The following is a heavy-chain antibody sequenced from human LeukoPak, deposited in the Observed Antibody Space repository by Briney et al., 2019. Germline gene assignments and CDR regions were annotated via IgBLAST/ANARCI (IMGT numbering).Heavy chain of an antibody. V-gene: IGHV3-53*01. CDR2: ISDSGEST. D-gene: IGHD1-26*01. J-gene: IGHJ3*02. CDR1: GLTVSSNY. CDR3: ARCFTGSSYGAFDI. Sequence: GGSLRLSCAASGLTVSSNYMSWVRQAPGKGLEWVSGISDSGESTSYADSVKGRFTISRDNSKSTLYLQMNTLRVEGTALYYCARCFTGSSYGAFDIWGQGTTVTVSS.